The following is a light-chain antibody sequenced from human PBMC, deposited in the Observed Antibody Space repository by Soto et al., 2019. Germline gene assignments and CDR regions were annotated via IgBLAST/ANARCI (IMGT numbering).Light chain of an antibody. CDR2: KAS. V-gene: IGKV1-5*03. CDR1: QRISGW. Sequence: DIQMTQSPSTLSATVGDRVTITCRASQRISGWLAWYQQKPGKAPNLLIYKASSLESGVPSRFSGSGSGTEFTLTISSLQPDDFATYYCQQYKTYSPLTFGGGTKVEIK. J-gene: IGKJ4*01. CDR3: QQYKTYSPLT.